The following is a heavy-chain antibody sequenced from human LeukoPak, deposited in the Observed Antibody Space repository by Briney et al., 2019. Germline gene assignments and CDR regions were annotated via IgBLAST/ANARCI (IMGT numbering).Heavy chain of an antibody. J-gene: IGHJ4*02. CDR3: ARDFSYFDWSVYFDY. D-gene: IGHD3-9*01. V-gene: IGHV1-2*02. CDR2: INPNSGGT. Sequence: ASVKVSCKASGYTFTGYYMHWVRQAPGQGLEWMGWINPNSGGTNYAQKFQGRVTMTRDTSISTAYMELSRLRSDDTAVYYCARDFSYFDWSVYFDYWGQGTLVTVSS. CDR1: GYTFTGYY.